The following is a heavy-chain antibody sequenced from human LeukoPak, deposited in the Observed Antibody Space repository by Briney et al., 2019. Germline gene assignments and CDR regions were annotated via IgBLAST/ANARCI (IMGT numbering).Heavy chain of an antibody. Sequence: ASVKVSCKASGYTFTSYGFSWVRQATGQGLEWMGWISAYTGNTNYAQKFQGRVTMTTNTSTSTAYMELRSLRSDDTAVYYCARAGRSKFDCAIWGQGTLVTVSS. V-gene: IGHV1-18*01. CDR3: ARAGRSKFDCAI. CDR2: ISAYTGNT. D-gene: IGHD3-9*01. CDR1: GYTFTSYG. J-gene: IGHJ4*02.